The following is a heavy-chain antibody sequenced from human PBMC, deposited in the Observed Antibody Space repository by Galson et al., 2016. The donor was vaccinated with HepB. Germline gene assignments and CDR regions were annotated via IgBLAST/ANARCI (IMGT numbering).Heavy chain of an antibody. D-gene: IGHD6-6*01. CDR2: ISKDGSNN. CDR3: ARDLGIDLGHSTASRNGY. Sequence: SLRLSCAASGFTFSNYAMHWVRQAPGKGLEWVAVISKDGSNNYYADSVRGRLTISRDNSKNTLSLQMNSLRPEDTAEYYCARDLGIDLGHSTASRNGYWGQGTLVTVSS. J-gene: IGHJ4*02. V-gene: IGHV3-30-3*01. CDR1: GFTFSNYA.